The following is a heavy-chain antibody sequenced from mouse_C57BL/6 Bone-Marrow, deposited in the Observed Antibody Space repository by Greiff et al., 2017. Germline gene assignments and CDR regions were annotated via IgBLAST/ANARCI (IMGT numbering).Heavy chain of an antibody. D-gene: IGHD2-4*01. CDR3: AKGDYDGSWFAY. CDR2: LDPSDSYT. V-gene: IGHV1-69*01. Sequence: QVQLQQSGAELVMPGASVKLSCKASGYTFTSYWMHWVKQRPGQGLEWIGELDPSDSYTNYNQKFKGKSTLTVDKSSSTAYMQLSSLTSEDSAVYYCAKGDYDGSWFAYWGQGTLVTVSA. J-gene: IGHJ3*01. CDR1: GYTFTSYW.